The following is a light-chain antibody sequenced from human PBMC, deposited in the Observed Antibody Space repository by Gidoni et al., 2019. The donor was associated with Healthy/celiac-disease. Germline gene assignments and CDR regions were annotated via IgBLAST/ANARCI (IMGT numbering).Light chain of an antibody. J-gene: IGLJ2*01. V-gene: IGLV3-1*01. CDR1: KLGDKY. CDR3: QAWDSSTVV. CDR2: QDS. Sequence: SYELPPPPSVSVSPGPTASITCSGDKLGDKYACWYQPKPGQSPVLVIYQDSKRPSGIPERFSGSNSGNTATLTISGTQAMDEADYYCQAWDSSTVVFGGGTKLTVL.